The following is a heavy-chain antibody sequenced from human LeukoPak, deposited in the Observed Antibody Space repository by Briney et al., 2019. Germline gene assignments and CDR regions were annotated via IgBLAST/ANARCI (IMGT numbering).Heavy chain of an antibody. Sequence: ASVKVSCKASGYTFTSYGISWVRQAPGQGLEWMGWISAYNGNTNYAQKLQGRVTMTTDTSTSTAYMELRSLRSDDTAVYYCARDSRTWYYYYYGMDVWGQGTTVTVSS. CDR1: GYTFTSYG. D-gene: IGHD6-13*01. V-gene: IGHV1-18*01. CDR3: ARDSRTWYYYYYGMDV. J-gene: IGHJ6*02. CDR2: ISAYNGNT.